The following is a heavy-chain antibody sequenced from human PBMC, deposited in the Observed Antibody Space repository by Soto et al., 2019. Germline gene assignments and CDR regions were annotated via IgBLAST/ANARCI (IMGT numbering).Heavy chain of an antibody. CDR1: GYTFTSYD. Sequence: VASVKVSCKASGYTFTSYDINWVRQATGQGLERMGWMNPNSGNTGYAQKFQGRVTMTRNTSISTAYMELSSLRSEDTAVYYCARWGGYSGPGYYYYYMDVWGKGTTGTVSS. D-gene: IGHD5-12*01. V-gene: IGHV1-8*01. J-gene: IGHJ6*03. CDR3: ARWGGYSGPGYYYYYMDV. CDR2: MNPNSGNT.